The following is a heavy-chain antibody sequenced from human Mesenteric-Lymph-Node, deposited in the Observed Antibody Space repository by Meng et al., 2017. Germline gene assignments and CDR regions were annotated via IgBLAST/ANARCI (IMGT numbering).Heavy chain of an antibody. CDR3: ARDRSSSWLESNFDL. V-gene: IGHV1-18*01. Sequence: ASVKVSCKASGYTFTSYGISWVRQAPGQGREWMGWISAYNGNTNYAQKLQGRVTMTTDTSTSTAYMELRSLRSDDTAVYYCARDRSSSWLESNFDLWGRGTLVTVSS. D-gene: IGHD6-13*01. CDR1: GYTFTSYG. J-gene: IGHJ2*01. CDR2: ISAYNGNT.